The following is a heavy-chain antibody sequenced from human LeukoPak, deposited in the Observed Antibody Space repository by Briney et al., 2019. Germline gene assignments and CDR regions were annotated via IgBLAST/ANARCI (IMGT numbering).Heavy chain of an antibody. CDR1: GFTFSDYY. V-gene: IGHV3-11*01. D-gene: IGHD3-10*01. CDR3: ARDARPKLQWFGKTPVGDY. Sequence: GGSLRLSCAASGFTFSDYYMSWIRQAPGKGLEWVSYISSSGSTIYYADSVKGRFTISRDNATNSLYLQMNSLRAEDTAVYYCARDARPKLQWFGKTPVGDYWGQGTLVTVSS. CDR2: ISSSGSTI. J-gene: IGHJ4*02.